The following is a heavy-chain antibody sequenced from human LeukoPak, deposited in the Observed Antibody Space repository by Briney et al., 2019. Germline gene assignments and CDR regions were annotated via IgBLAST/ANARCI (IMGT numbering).Heavy chain of an antibody. CDR3: ARERYGSGSYHY. CDR2: IIPIFGTA. CDR1: GGTFSSYA. Sequence: ASVKVSCKASGGTFSSYAISWVRQAPGQGLEWMGGIIPIFGTANYAQKFQGRVTITADESTSTAYVELSSLRSEDTAVYYCARERYGSGSYHYWGQGTLVTVSS. D-gene: IGHD3-10*01. J-gene: IGHJ4*02. V-gene: IGHV1-69*13.